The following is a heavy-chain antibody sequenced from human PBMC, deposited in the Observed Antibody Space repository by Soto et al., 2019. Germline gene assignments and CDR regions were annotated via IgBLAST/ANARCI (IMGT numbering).Heavy chain of an antibody. D-gene: IGHD5-18*01. V-gene: IGHV3-9*01. J-gene: IGHJ4*02. CDR1: GFTFDDYA. CDR2: ISWNSGSI. Sequence: EVQLVESGGGLVQPGRSLRLSCAASGFTFDDYAMHWVRQAPGKGLEWVSGISWNSGSIGYADSVKGRFTISRDNAKNSLYLQMNSLRAEDTALYYCAKDGGYSYGLTGWGQGTLVTVSS. CDR3: AKDGGYSYGLTG.